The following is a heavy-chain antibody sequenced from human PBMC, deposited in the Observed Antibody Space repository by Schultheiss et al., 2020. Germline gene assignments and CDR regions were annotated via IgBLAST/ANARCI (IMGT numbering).Heavy chain of an antibody. CDR2: ISGSGGST. Sequence: GGSLRLSCAASGFTFSSYSMNWVRQAPGKGLEWVSVISGSGGSTYYADSVKGRFTISRDNAKNSLYLQMNSLRAEDTAVYYCARDNGYGDDWFDPWGQGTLVTVSS. V-gene: IGHV3-48*04. CDR3: ARDNGYGDDWFDP. D-gene: IGHD4-17*01. J-gene: IGHJ5*02. CDR1: GFTFSSYS.